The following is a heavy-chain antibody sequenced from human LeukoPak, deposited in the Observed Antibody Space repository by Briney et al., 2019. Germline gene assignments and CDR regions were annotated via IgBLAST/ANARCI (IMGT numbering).Heavy chain of an antibody. CDR2: IYYSGST. CDR1: GGSISSYY. Sequence: SETLSLTCTVSGGSISSYYWSWIRQPPGEGLEWIGYIYYSGSTNYNPSLKSRVTISVDTSKNQFSLKLSPVTAADTAVYYCASSHLSVALFDYWGQGTLVTVSS. J-gene: IGHJ4*02. D-gene: IGHD2-15*01. CDR3: ASSHLSVALFDY. V-gene: IGHV4-59*01.